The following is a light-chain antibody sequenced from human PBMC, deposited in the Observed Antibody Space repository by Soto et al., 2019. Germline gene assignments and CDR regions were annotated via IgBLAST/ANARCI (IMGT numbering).Light chain of an antibody. CDR1: SSDVGAYNY. CDR2: EVS. CDR3: SSLTTRFTYV. J-gene: IGLJ1*01. Sequence: QAALTQPASVSGSPGQSGAISCSGTSSDVGAYNYVSWYQQHPGKAPELLLSEVSNRPSGVSDRFFGSKSGNTASLTISGLQAEDEADYYCSSLTTRFTYVFGTGTKVTVL. V-gene: IGLV2-14*01.